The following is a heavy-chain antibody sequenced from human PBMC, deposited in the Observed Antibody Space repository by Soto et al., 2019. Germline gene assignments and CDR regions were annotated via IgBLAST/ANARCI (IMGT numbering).Heavy chain of an antibody. CDR3: ARSYDILTGYSGFDY. CDR1: GFTFSSYS. Sequence: EVQLVESGGGLVKPGGSLRLSCAASGFTFSSYSMNWVRQAPGKGLEWVSSISSSSSFIYYADSVKGRFTISRDNAKNSLYLQMNSLRAEDTAMFYCARSYDILTGYSGFDYWGRGTLVTVSS. J-gene: IGHJ4*02. CDR2: ISSSSSFI. V-gene: IGHV3-21*01. D-gene: IGHD3-9*01.